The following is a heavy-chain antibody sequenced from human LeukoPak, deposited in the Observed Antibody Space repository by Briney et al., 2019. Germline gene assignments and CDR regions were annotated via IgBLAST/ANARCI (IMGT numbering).Heavy chain of an antibody. CDR3: ARQPHYDFWSGYPNWFDP. Sequence: SETLSLTCTVSGGSISSSSYYWGWIRQPPGKGLEWIGSIYYSGSTYYNPSLKSRVTISVDTSKNQFSLKLSSVTAADTAVYYCARQPHYDFWSGYPNWFDPWGQGTLVTVSS. D-gene: IGHD3-3*01. V-gene: IGHV4-39*01. CDR1: GGSISSSSYY. J-gene: IGHJ5*02. CDR2: IYYSGST.